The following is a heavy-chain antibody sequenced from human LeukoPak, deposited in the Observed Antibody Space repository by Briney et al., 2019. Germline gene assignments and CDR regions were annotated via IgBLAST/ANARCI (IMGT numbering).Heavy chain of an antibody. J-gene: IGHJ6*03. Sequence: GGSLRLSCAASGFTLSDYSMNWVRQAPGKGLEWISYISSSSRAIYYADSVKGRFTISRDNAKNSLYLQMNSLRAEDTAVYYCARASDFWSGAYYYSMAVWGKGTTVTVSS. D-gene: IGHD3-3*01. CDR3: ARASDFWSGAYYYSMAV. CDR2: ISSSSRAI. V-gene: IGHV3-48*01. CDR1: GFTLSDYS.